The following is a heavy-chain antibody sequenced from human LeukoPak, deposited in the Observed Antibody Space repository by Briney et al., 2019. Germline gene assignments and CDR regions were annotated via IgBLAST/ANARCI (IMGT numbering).Heavy chain of an antibody. J-gene: IGHJ4*02. D-gene: IGHD3-3*01. Sequence: SQTLSLTCTVSGGSISSGGYYWSWIRQHPGKGLEWIGYIYYSGSTYYNPSLKSRVTISVDTSKNQFSLKLSSVTAADTAVYYCAREPVLRQVSSGGPAGSFDYWGQGTLVTVSS. V-gene: IGHV4-31*03. CDR3: AREPVLRQVSSGGPAGSFDY. CDR2: IYYSGST. CDR1: GGSISSGGYY.